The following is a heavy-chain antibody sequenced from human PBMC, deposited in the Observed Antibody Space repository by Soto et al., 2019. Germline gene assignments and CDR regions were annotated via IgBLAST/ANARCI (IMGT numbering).Heavy chain of an antibody. V-gene: IGHV3-48*03. CDR3: ARNYIIYYDRSRSHYY. CDR2: ISSGCKTT. J-gene: IGHJ4*02. CDR1: GFTFSSFE. D-gene: IGHD3-22*01. Sequence: GGALRLSCVASGFTFSSFEMNWVRQAPWKGLEWISYISSGCKTTYYADSVKGRFTISRDNAKNSLYLQMSSLRAEDAAVYYCARNYIIYYDRSRSHYYWGRGTLLSGSP.